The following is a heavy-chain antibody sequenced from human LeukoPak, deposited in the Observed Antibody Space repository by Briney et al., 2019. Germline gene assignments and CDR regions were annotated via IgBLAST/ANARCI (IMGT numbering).Heavy chain of an antibody. CDR1: GGSISSYY. CDR2: IYYSGST. J-gene: IGHJ3*02. V-gene: IGHV4-59*01. CDR3: ARRVAANSDAFDI. Sequence: TSETLSLTCTVSGGSISSYYWSWIRQPPGKGLEWIGYIYYSGSTNYNPSLKSRVTISVDTSQNQFSLKLSSVTAADTAVYYCARRVAANSDAFDIWGQGTMVTVSS. D-gene: IGHD5-12*01.